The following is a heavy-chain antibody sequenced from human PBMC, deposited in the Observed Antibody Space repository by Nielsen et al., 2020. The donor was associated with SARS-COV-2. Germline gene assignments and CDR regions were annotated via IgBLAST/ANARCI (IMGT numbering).Heavy chain of an antibody. D-gene: IGHD3-10*01. J-gene: IGHJ6*02. CDR3: ARDMELTYYYGSGSLRGMDV. Sequence: ASVKVSCKASRYTFTGYYMHWVRQAPGQGLEWMGRINPNSGNTGYAQKFQGRVTMTRNTSISTAYMELSSLRSEDTAVYYCARDMELTYYYGSGSLRGMDVWGQGTTVTVSS. CDR2: INPNSGNT. V-gene: IGHV1-8*02. CDR1: RYTFTGYY.